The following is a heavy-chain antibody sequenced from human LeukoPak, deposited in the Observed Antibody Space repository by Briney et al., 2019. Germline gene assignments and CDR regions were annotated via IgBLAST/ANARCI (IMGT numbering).Heavy chain of an antibody. D-gene: IGHD3-22*01. CDR2: IIPIFGTA. V-gene: IGHV1-69*06. CDR3: ARGRVVNRYYYDSSGYQPRIGGAAFDI. J-gene: IGHJ3*02. CDR1: GGTFSSYA. Sequence: SVKVSCKASGGTFSSYAISWVRQAPGQGLEWMGGIIPIFGTANYAQKFQGRATITADKSTSTAYMELSSLRSEDTAVYYCARGRVVNRYYYDSSGYQPRIGGAAFDIWGQGTMVTVSS.